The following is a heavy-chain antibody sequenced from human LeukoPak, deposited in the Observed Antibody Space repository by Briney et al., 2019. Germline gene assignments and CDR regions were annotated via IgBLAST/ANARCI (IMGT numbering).Heavy chain of an antibody. V-gene: IGHV1-18*01. CDR1: DNTFTSYG. D-gene: IGHD4-17*01. CDR2: ISIFNGET. Sequence: ASVKVSCKASDNTFTSYGVSWVRQAPGQGLERVGWISIFNGETNYAQKLQGRVTMTTDTSTSTAYMELRSLRSDDTAVYYCARPHGDYDAFDIWGQGTMVAVSS. CDR3: ARPHGDYDAFDI. J-gene: IGHJ3*02.